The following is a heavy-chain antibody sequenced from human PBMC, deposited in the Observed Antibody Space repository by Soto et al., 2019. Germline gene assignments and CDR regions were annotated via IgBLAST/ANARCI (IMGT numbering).Heavy chain of an antibody. CDR1: GITVSNVW. V-gene: IGHV3-15*01. CDR3: TTPSPGSHGYSS. J-gene: IGHJ5*01. D-gene: IGHD3-16*01. CDR2: IKSKAGGSTK. Sequence: PVVPLRLSCAASGITVSNVWMTWIHQAPGKGLDWVGRIKSKAGGSTKEYGTPVKHRFIISRDDPQNTVHLQMHALRTEDTAFYYCTTPSPGSHGYSSWGHGALVTVSS.